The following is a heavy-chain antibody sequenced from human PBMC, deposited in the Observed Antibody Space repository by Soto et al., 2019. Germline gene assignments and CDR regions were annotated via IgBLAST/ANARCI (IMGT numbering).Heavy chain of an antibody. J-gene: IGHJ6*02. CDR1: GYSFTRYW. CDR3: ARTESGYSYGFADV. CDR2: IYPGDSDT. V-gene: IGHV5-51*01. Sequence: GQALKSSCERCGYSFTRYWRCSVRQMTGKGLEWMGIIYPGDSDTRYSPSFQGQVTISADKSISTAYLQWSSLKASDTAMYYCARTESGYSYGFADVWGQGTTVTVS. D-gene: IGHD5-18*01.